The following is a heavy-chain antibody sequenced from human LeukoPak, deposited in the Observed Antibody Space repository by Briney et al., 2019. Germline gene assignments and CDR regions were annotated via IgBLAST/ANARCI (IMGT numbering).Heavy chain of an antibody. Sequence: ASVKVSCKASGYTFTSHGISWVRQAPGQGLEWMGWINTYIGNTNYAQKFQGRVTVTTDTSTSTAYMELRSLRSADTAVYCWXXXXXXXVAGNYYYYMDVWGKGTTVTISS. D-gene: IGHD6-19*01. V-gene: IGHV1-18*01. CDR2: INTYIGNT. CDR3: XXXXXXXVAGNYYYYMDV. CDR1: GYTFTSHG. J-gene: IGHJ6*03.